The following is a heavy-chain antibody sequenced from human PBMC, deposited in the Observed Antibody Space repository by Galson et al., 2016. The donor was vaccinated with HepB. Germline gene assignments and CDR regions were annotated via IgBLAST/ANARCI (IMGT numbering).Heavy chain of an antibody. V-gene: IGHV3-21*01. D-gene: IGHD5/OR15-5a*01. CDR3: AREKSLSGHYYYYGMDV. J-gene: IGHJ6*02. CDR2: ISSSSTFT. CDR1: GFTFSSDS. Sequence: SLRLSCAASGFTFSSDSMNWVRQAPGMGLEWVSSISSSSTFTYFADSVKGRFTISRDNSRNSLYLQLDSLRAEDTAVYYCAREKSLSGHYYYYGMDVWGQGTTVTVSS.